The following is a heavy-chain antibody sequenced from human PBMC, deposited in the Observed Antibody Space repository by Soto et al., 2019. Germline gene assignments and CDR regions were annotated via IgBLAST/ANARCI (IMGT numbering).Heavy chain of an antibody. CDR1: GYSFTSYG. CDR2: INAGNGNT. CDR3: ARGGENIVVVLDVFGYYGMDV. J-gene: IGHJ6*02. Sequence: ASVKFSCKASGYSFTSYGIYWVRQAPGQRLEWMGWINAGNGNTKYSQKLQGRVTFTGDTSASTAHMELSSLRSEDTAVYFCARGGENIVVVLDVFGYYGMDVWGQ. D-gene: IGHD2-2*01. V-gene: IGHV1-3*01.